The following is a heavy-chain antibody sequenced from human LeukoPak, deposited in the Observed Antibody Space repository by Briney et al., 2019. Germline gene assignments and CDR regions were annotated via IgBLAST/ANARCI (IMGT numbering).Heavy chain of an antibody. CDR2: IITIFGTA. D-gene: IGHD6-13*01. CDR1: GGTFSSYA. J-gene: IGHJ4*02. CDR3: AREAQGAAVDY. V-gene: IGHV1-69*13. Sequence: EASVKVSCKTSGGTFSSYAISWVRQAPGQGLEWMGGIITIFGTANYAQKFQGRVTITADESTSTAYMELSSLRSEDTTVYYCAREAQGAAVDYWGQGTLVTVSS.